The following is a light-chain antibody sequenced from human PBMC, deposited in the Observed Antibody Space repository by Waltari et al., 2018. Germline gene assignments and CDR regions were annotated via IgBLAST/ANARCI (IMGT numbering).Light chain of an antibody. CDR3: SSYTSSTTSYV. Sequence: QSALTQTASLPASPGPSITISCTGRSTDVGGYSYVSWSQQHPGKAPRLMIFDVSKRPSGVSNRFSGSKSGNTASLSISGLQAEDEADYYCSSYTSSTTSYVFGTGTKVTVL. CDR1: STDVGGYSY. V-gene: IGLV2-14*01. J-gene: IGLJ1*01. CDR2: DVS.